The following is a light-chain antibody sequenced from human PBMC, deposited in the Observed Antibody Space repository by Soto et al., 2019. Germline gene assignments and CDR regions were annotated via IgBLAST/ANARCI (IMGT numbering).Light chain of an antibody. Sequence: QSALTQPASVSGSPGQSITISCTGTSSDVGSYNLVSWYQQHPGKAPKLMIYEVIKRPSGVSNRFSGSKSGNTASLTISGLQAEDEADYYCCSYAGSSTLVFGGGTTLTVL. V-gene: IGLV2-23*02. J-gene: IGLJ2*01. CDR1: SSDVGSYNL. CDR3: CSYAGSSTLV. CDR2: EVI.